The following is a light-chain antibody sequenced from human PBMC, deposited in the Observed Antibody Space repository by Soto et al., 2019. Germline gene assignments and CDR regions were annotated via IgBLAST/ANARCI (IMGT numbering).Light chain of an antibody. CDR1: SSDVGGYKY. V-gene: IGLV2-14*01. CDR3: SSYTSSTTLL. Sequence: QLVLTQPASVSGSPGQSITISCTGTSSDVGGYKYVSWYQQHPGKAPKLMIYEVSNRPSGISIRFSGSKSGNTASLTISGLQTEDEADYYCSSYTSSTTLLFGGGTKVTVL. J-gene: IGLJ3*02. CDR2: EVS.